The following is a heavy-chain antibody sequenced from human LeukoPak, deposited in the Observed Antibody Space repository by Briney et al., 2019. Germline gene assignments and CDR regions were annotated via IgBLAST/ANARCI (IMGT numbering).Heavy chain of an antibody. CDR2: IYYSGST. Sequence: GSLRLSCAASGFTFSSYWMSWVRQPPGKGLEWIGSIYYSGSTYYNPSLKSRVTISVDTSKNQFFLKLSSVTAADTAVYYCARGHVELLEIDYWGQGTLVTVSS. V-gene: IGHV4-39*07. CDR1: GFTFSSYW. CDR3: ARGHVELLEIDY. D-gene: IGHD1-7*01. J-gene: IGHJ4*02.